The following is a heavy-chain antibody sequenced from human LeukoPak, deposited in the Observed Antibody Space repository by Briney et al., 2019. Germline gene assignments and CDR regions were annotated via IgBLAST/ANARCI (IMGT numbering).Heavy chain of an antibody. CDR1: GYTFTGYY. CDR3: ARVHDILTGYSEYYYYYYYMDV. CDR2: INPNSGGT. V-gene: IGHV1-2*02. J-gene: IGHJ6*03. D-gene: IGHD3-9*01. Sequence: ASVKVSRKASGYTFTGYYMHWVRRAPGQGLEWMGWINPNSGGTNYAQKFQGRVTMTRDTSISTAYMELSRLRSDDTAVYYCARVHDILTGYSEYYYYYYYMDVWGKGTTVTVSS.